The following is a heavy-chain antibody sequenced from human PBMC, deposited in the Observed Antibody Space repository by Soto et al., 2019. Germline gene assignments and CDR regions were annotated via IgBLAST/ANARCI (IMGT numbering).Heavy chain of an antibody. CDR3: AAAAGTHWFDP. CDR2: INHSGST. J-gene: IGHJ5*02. V-gene: IGHV4-34*01. D-gene: IGHD6-13*01. CDR1: GGSFSGYY. Sequence: PSETLSLTCAVYGGSFSGYYWSWIRQPPGKGLEWIGEINHSGSTNYNPSLKSRVTISVDTSKNQFSLKLSSVTAADTAVYYCAAAAGTHWFDPWGQGTLVTVS.